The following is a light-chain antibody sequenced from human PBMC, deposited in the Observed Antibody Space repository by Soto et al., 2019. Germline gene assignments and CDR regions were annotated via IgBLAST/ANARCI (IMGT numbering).Light chain of an antibody. Sequence: DIPITQSPSTLSGCVGDRVTITCRASQTISSWLAWYQQKPGTAPKLLIYKASTLKSGVPSRFSGSGSGTEYTLTISSLQPEDFATYYCQHYNSYSEAFGEGTKVDI. J-gene: IGKJ1*01. CDR3: QHYNSYSEA. V-gene: IGKV1-5*03. CDR1: QTISSW. CDR2: KAS.